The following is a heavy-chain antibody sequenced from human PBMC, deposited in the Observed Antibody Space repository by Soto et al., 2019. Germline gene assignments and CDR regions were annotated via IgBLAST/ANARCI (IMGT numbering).Heavy chain of an antibody. D-gene: IGHD6-6*01. V-gene: IGHV1-2*02. CDR1: GYTFTGYY. CDR2: INPNSGGT. Sequence: SVKVSCKASGYTFTGYYMHWVRQAPGQGLEWMGWINPNSGGTNYAQKFQGRVTMTRDTSISTAYMELSRLRSDDTAVYYCARYYSSSSWGYYYYGMDVWGQGTTVTVSS. J-gene: IGHJ6*02. CDR3: ARYYSSSSWGYYYYGMDV.